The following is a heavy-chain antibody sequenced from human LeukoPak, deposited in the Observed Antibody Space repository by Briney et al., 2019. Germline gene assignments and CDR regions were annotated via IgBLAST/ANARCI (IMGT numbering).Heavy chain of an antibody. J-gene: IGHJ5*02. CDR1: GGSISNSSYY. Sequence: SETLSLTCTVSGGSISNSSYYWGWIRQPPGKGLEWIGTVYFSGNTYSNPSLRSRGSISGDTSKNQFSLNLNSVTAADTAVYYCAIVVNIIVMEAADLWGQGTPVTVSS. CDR3: AIVVNIIVMEAADL. D-gene: IGHD2-15*01. V-gene: IGHV4-39*07. CDR2: VYFSGNT.